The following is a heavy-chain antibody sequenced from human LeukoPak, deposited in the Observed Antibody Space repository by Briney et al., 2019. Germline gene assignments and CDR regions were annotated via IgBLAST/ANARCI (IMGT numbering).Heavy chain of an antibody. Sequence: ASVKVSCKASGYTFTSYYMHWVRQAPGQGLEWMGIINPSGGSTSYAQKFQGRVTMTRDTSISTAYMELSRLRSDDTAVYYCARGTVNNDYWGQGTLVTVSS. V-gene: IGHV1-46*01. D-gene: IGHD4-17*01. CDR3: ARGTVNNDY. CDR2: INPSGGST. J-gene: IGHJ4*02. CDR1: GYTFTSYY.